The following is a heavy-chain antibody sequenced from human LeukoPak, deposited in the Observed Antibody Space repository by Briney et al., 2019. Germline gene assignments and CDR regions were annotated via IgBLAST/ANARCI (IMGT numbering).Heavy chain of an antibody. CDR3: AREYGGNHGLFGY. D-gene: IGHD4-23*01. J-gene: IGHJ4*02. CDR2: ITAYNGNT. V-gene: IGHV1-18*01. CDR1: GYTFIGYS. Sequence: ASVKVSCKASGYTFIGYSVSWVRQAPGHGLEWMGWITAYNGNTNYVQNFQGRVTMTTDTSTRTAYMELRSLRSDDTAVYYCAREYGGNHGLFGYWRGGTLVTVSS.